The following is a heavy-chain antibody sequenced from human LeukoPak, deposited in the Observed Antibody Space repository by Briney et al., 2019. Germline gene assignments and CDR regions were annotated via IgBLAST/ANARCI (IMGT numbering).Heavy chain of an antibody. D-gene: IGHD1-26*01. CDR2: IYHSGST. Sequence: SETLSLTCTVSGGSISSGGYYWSWIRQPPGKGLEWIGYIYHSGSTYYNPSLKSRVTISVDRSKNQFSLKLSSVTAADTAVYYCARGVGATSDFDYWGQGTLVTVSS. V-gene: IGHV4-30-2*01. J-gene: IGHJ4*02. CDR3: ARGVGATSDFDY. CDR1: GGSISSGGYY.